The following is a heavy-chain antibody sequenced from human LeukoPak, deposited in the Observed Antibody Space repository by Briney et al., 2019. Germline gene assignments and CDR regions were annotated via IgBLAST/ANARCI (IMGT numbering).Heavy chain of an antibody. V-gene: IGHV3-23*01. Sequence: GGSLRLSCAASGFTFSSYAMSWVRQAPGKGLEWVSAISGSGGSTYYADSVKGRFTISRDDSKNTLYLQMNSLRAEDTAVYYSTIYDFWSGATRAFDIWGQGTMVTVSS. CDR1: GFTFSSYA. CDR2: ISGSGGST. CDR3: TIYDFWSGATRAFDI. J-gene: IGHJ3*02. D-gene: IGHD3-3*01.